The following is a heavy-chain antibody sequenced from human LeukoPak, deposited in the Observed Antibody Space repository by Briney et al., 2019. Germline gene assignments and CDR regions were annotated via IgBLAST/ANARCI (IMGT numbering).Heavy chain of an antibody. J-gene: IGHJ4*02. Sequence: PGRSLSLSCAASGFTFSTYGMHWVRQAPGKGLEWVALIWYDGSNNYYADSVKGRFTISRDNSKNTLYLQMNSLRAEDTAVYYCAKDRSPAGGSYYYWGQGTLVTVSS. CDR3: AKDRSPAGGSYYY. CDR1: GFTFSTYG. D-gene: IGHD1-26*01. V-gene: IGHV3-33*06. CDR2: IWYDGSNN.